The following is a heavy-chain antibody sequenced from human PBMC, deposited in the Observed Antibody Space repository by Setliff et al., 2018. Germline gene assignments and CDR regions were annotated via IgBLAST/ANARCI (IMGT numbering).Heavy chain of an antibody. CDR3: ARGHTSMAP. D-gene: IGHD5-18*01. CDR2: IKEDGSEK. J-gene: IGHJ5*02. CDR1: GFSFSDYW. V-gene: IGHV3-7*03. Sequence: PGGSLRLSCAASGFSFSDYWMTWVRQAPGKGLEWVANIKEDGSEKNYVGSVKGRFIISRDNANNLLYLQMNSLRAEDTAVYYCARGHTSMAPWGQGTLVTVSS.